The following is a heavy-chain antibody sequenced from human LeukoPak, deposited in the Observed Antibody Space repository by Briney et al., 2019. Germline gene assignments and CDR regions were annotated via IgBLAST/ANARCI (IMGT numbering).Heavy chain of an antibody. CDR1: GFTFSSYA. J-gene: IGHJ4*02. D-gene: IGHD5/OR15-5a*01. Sequence: TGGSVRLSCAASGFTFSSYAMSWVRQAPEKGLEWVSAITGSGGGTYYADSVKGRFTISRDNSKNTLYLQMNSLRAEDTAVYYCAARGSVYDYYWGQGTLVTVSS. CDR3: AARGSVYDYY. CDR2: ITGSGGGT. V-gene: IGHV3-23*01.